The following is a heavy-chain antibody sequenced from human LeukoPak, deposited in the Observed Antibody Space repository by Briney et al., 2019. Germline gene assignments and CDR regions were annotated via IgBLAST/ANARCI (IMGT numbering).Heavy chain of an antibody. CDR2: IYPGDSDT. CDR3: ARGGTISSGWTDAFDM. CDR1: GYSFTGYW. D-gene: IGHD6-19*01. J-gene: IGHJ3*02. Sequence: GESLKISCKGSGYSFTGYWIGWVRQMPGKGLEWMGIIYPGDSDTRYSPSFQGQVTTSGDKSISTAYLQWSSLKASDTAVYYCARGGTISSGWTDAFDMWGRGTLVIVSS. V-gene: IGHV5-51*01.